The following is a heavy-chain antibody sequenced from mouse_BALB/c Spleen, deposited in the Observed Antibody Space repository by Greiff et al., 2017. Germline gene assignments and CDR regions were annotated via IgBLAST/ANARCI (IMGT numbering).Heavy chain of an antibody. D-gene: IGHD2-4*01. J-gene: IGHJ4*01. CDR2: IWTGGGT. CDR3: VRDYDYGAMDY. Sequence: VQLQQSGPGLVAPSQSLSITCTVSGFSLTSYDISWIRQPPGKGLEWLGVIWTGGGTNYNSAFMSRLSISKDNSKSQVFLKMNSLQTDDTAIYYCVRDYDYGAMDYWGQGTSVTVSS. CDR1: GFSLTSYD. V-gene: IGHV2-9-2*01.